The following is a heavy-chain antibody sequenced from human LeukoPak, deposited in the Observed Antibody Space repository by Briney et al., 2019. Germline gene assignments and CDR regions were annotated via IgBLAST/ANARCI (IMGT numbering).Heavy chain of an antibody. V-gene: IGHV4-34*01. CDR3: ARGRRIVNNWFDP. CDR2: ITHSGST. D-gene: IGHD1-26*01. Sequence: PSETLSLTCAVYGGSFSGYYWSWIRQPPGKGLEWIGEITHSGSTNYNPSLKSRVTISVDTSKNQFSLKLSSVTAADTAVYYCARGRRIVNNWFDPWGQGTLVTVSS. J-gene: IGHJ5*02. CDR1: GGSFSGYY.